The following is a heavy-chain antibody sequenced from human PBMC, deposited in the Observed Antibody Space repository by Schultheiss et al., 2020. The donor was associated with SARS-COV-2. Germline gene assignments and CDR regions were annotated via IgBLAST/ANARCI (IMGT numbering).Heavy chain of an antibody. CDR3: ARDLMSSSWYETYYGMDV. J-gene: IGHJ6*02. D-gene: IGHD6-13*01. V-gene: IGHV3-21*01. CDR1: GFTFSSYA. Sequence: GGSLRLSCAASGFTFSSYAMSWVRQAPGKGLEWVSSISGNSDNTYHADSVKGRFTISRDNAKNSLYLQMNRLRVEDTAVYYCARDLMSSSWYETYYGMDVWGQGTTVTVSS. CDR2: ISGNSDNT.